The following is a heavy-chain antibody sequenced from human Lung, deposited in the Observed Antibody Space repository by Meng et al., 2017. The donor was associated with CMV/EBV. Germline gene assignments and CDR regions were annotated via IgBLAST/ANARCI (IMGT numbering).Heavy chain of an antibody. V-gene: IGHV2-5*02. D-gene: IGHD1-14*01. CDR3: ALFTGSWFDP. CDR2: IYWDDDK. J-gene: IGHJ5*02. Sequence: QITLKGSGPTLVKPTQTLTLTCTFSGFSLSTSEVGVGWIRQPPGKALEWLAVIYWDDDKRYSPSLKSRLTITKDTSKNQVVLTLTNVDPVDTATYYCALFTGSWFDPWGQGTLVTVFS. CDR1: GFSLSTSEVG.